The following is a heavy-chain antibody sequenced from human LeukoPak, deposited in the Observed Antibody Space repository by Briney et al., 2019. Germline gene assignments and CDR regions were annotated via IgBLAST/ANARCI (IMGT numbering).Heavy chain of an antibody. CDR3: ATDTYSLENDY. J-gene: IGHJ4*02. V-gene: IGHV3-48*02. CDR2: ISSSSDSI. CDR1: GFTFSNYN. D-gene: IGHD2-15*01. Sequence: PGGSLRLSCAASGFTFSNYNMNWVRQAPGKGLEWISYISSSSDSIYYADSVKGRFTISRDNAKHSLYLQMTSLRDEDTAVYYCATDTYSLENDYWGQGTPVTVSS.